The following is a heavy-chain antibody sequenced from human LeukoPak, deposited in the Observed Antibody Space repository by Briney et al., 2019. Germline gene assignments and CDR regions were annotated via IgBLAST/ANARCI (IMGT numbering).Heavy chain of an antibody. V-gene: IGHV3-11*01. J-gene: IGHJ3*02. CDR2: SSSSGNTI. CDR1: GFTFSDYY. Sequence: PGGSLGLSCAASGFTFSDYYMSWLRQAPGQGLEWLSCSSSSGNTIYGADFVKGRFTISRDNAKNSLYLQMNSLRAEDTAVYYCARERMVRGVMTTDAFHIWGQGTMVTVSS. D-gene: IGHD3-10*01. CDR3: ARERMVRGVMTTDAFHI.